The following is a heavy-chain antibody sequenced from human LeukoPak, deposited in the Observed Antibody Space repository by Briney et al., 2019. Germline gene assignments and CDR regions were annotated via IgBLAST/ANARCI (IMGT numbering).Heavy chain of an antibody. CDR2: ISYHGGDK. CDR3: ARGAGYGDVGFDY. CDR1: GFTFNNHA. J-gene: IGHJ4*02. V-gene: IGHV3-30*04. Sequence: PGRSLRLSCAAAGFTFNNHAMHWVRQAPGEGLEWVAVISYHGGDKYYADSVKGRFTISRDNAKNSLYLQMNSLRAEDTAVYYCARGAGYGDVGFDYWGQGTLVTVSS. D-gene: IGHD4-17*01.